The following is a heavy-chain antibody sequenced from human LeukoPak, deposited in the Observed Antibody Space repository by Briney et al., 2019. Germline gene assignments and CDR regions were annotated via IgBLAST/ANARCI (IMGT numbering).Heavy chain of an antibody. J-gene: IGHJ4*02. Sequence: ASVKVSCKASGYTFTSYAMHWVRQAPGQRLEWMGWINAGNGNTKYSQKFQGRVTITRDTSASTAYMELSSLRSEDTAVYYCARWAGGSGWYFLDYWGQGTLVTVSS. CDR1: GYTFTSYA. D-gene: IGHD6-19*01. V-gene: IGHV1-3*01. CDR3: ARWAGGSGWYFLDY. CDR2: INAGNGNT.